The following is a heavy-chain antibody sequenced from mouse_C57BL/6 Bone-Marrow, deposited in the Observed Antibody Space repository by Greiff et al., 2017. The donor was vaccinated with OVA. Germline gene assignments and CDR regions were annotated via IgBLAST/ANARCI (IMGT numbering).Heavy chain of an antibody. CDR2: IYPGNSDT. CDR1: GYTFTSYW. D-gene: IGHD2-3*01. J-gene: IGHJ2*01. Sequence: VQLQQSGTVLARPGASVKMSCKTSGYTFTSYWMHWVKQRPGQGLEWIGAIYPGNSDTSYNQKFKGKAKLTAVTSASTAYMELSSLTNEDSAVYYGTRWLLRGGYFDDWGQGTTLTVSS. V-gene: IGHV1-5*01. CDR3: TRWLLRGGYFDD.